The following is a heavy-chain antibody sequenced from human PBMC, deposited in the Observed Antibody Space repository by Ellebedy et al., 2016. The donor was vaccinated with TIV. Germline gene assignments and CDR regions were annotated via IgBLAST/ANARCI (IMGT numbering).Heavy chain of an antibody. J-gene: IGHJ4*02. CDR2: IDWDDEK. Sequence: SGPTLVKPTQTLTLTCTFTGFSLTTAQMCVTWIRQPPGKALEWLALIDWDDEKKYNASLRTRLTISKDTSRNQVVLTMTNMGPVDTATYYCARFFTGGGYFDNWGQGTLVAVSS. CDR3: ARFFTGGGYFDN. V-gene: IGHV2-70*13. CDR1: GFSLTTAQMC. D-gene: IGHD3-16*01.